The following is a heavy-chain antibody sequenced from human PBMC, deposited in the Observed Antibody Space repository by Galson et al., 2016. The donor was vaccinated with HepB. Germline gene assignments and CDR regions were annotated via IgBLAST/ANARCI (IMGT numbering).Heavy chain of an antibody. CDR3: ARGERGSYNSGYFDY. CDR2: ISFYSSTT. V-gene: IGHV3-48*02. J-gene: IGHJ4*02. D-gene: IGHD1-26*01. CDR1: GFTFSSYS. Sequence: SLRLSCAASGFTFSSYSMNWVRQAPGKGLEWVSYISFYSSTTHYADSVKGRFTISRDNAKNSLYLQMNSLRDEDTAVYYCARGERGSYNSGYFDYWGQGNLVTVSS.